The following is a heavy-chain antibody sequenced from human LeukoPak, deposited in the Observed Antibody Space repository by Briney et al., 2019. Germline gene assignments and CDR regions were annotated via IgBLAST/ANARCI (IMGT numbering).Heavy chain of an antibody. CDR1: GFTFSSYE. CDR3: ARDLLYCGGDCYSV. D-gene: IGHD2-21*02. V-gene: IGHV3-21*01. Sequence: GGSLRLSCAASGFTFSSYEMNWVRQAPGKGLEWVSSISSSSSYIYYADSVKGRFTISRDNAKNSLYLQMNSLRAEDTAVYYCARDLLYCGGDCYSVWGQGTLVTVSS. J-gene: IGHJ4*02. CDR2: ISSSSSYI.